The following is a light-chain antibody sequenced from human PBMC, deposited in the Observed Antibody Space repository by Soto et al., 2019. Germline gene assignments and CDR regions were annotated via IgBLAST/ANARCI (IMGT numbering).Light chain of an antibody. V-gene: IGLV2-14*01. CDR3: SSYTSSNTVV. CDR2: EVS. Sequence: QSALTQPASVSGSPGQSITISCTRTSSDVGGYNYVSWYQQHPGKAPKLMIYEVSNRPSGVSNRFSGSKSGNTASLTIPGLQAEDEANYYCSSYTSSNTVVFGGGTKLTVL. J-gene: IGLJ2*01. CDR1: SSDVGGYNY.